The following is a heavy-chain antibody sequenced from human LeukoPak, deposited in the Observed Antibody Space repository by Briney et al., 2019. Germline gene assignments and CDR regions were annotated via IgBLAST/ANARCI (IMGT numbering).Heavy chain of an antibody. CDR1: GFIFSSYE. J-gene: IGHJ4*02. D-gene: IGHD3-22*01. CDR3: ASYYESSGFLRNFDY. Sequence: GRSLRLSCAASGFIFSSYEMNWVRQAPGKGLEWVSYISSSGSTIYYADSVKGRFTISRDNAQNSLYLQMNSLRAEDTAVYYCASYYESSGFLRNFDYWGQGTLVTVSS. CDR2: ISSSGSTI. V-gene: IGHV3-48*03.